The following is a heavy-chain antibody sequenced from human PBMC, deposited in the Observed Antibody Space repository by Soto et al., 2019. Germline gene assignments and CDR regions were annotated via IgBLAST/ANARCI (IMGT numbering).Heavy chain of an antibody. J-gene: IGHJ4*02. CDR2: INRDGSST. CDR1: GFTFSTNW. D-gene: IGHD6-19*01. Sequence: EVQLVESGGVLVQPGGSLRLSCAASGFTFSTNWMHWVRQAPGKGLVWVSRINRDGSSTNYADSVKGRFTISRDNAENTLFLQMNSLTADDTALYYCSRGPTGWYGFDYWGQGTLVTVSS. V-gene: IGHV3-74*01. CDR3: SRGPTGWYGFDY.